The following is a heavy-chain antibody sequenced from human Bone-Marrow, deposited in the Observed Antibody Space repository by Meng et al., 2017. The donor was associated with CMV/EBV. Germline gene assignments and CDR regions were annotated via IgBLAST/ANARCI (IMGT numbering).Heavy chain of an antibody. D-gene: IGHD1-1*01. Sequence: KVSCKGSGYSFTSYWIGWVRQMPGKGLEWMGIIYPGDSDTRYSPSFQGQVTISADKSISTAYLQWSSLKASDTTMYYCARHAIYNDYYYGMDVWGQRTTVTVSS. CDR2: IYPGDSDT. V-gene: IGHV5-51*01. J-gene: IGHJ6*02. CDR3: ARHAIYNDYYYGMDV. CDR1: GYSFTSYW.